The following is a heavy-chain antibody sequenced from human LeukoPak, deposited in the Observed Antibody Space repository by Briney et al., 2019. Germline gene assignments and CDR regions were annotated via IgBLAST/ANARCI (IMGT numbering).Heavy chain of an antibody. J-gene: IGHJ5*02. CDR3: AKDRGVHYYGSERGLFNWFDP. D-gene: IGHD3-10*01. Sequence: GGSLRLSCAASGFTFSSDAMHWVRQAPGKGLEWVSAISGSGSSTYYADSVKGRFTISRDNSKNTLYLQMNNLRAEDTALYYCAKDRGVHYYGSERGLFNWFDPWGQGTLVTVSS. CDR2: ISGSGSST. V-gene: IGHV3-23*01. CDR1: GFTFSSDA.